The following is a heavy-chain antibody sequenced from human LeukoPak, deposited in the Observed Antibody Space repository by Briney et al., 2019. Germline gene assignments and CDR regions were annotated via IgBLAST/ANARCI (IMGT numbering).Heavy chain of an antibody. V-gene: IGHV3-23*01. CDR1: GFTVSSNY. CDR3: AKEPDDYSPRAFDY. D-gene: IGHD4-11*01. J-gene: IGHJ4*02. Sequence: GGSLRLSCAASGFTVSSNYMSWVRQAPGKGLEWVSVISGSGGSTYYADSVKGRFTISRDNSKNTLYLQMNSLRAEDTAVYYCAKEPDDYSPRAFDYWGQGTLVTVSS. CDR2: ISGSGGST.